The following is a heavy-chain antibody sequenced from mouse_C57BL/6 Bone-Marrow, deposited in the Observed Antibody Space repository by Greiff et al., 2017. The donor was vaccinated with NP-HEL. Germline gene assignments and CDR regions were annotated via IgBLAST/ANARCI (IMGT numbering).Heavy chain of an antibody. CDR3: ARADYYGSPPFDY. Sequence: VQLQQPGAELVKPGASVKLSCKASGYTFTSYWMHWVKQRPGQGLEWIGMIHPNSGSTNYNEKFKSKATLTVDKSSSTAYMQLSSLTSEDSAVYYCARADYYGSPPFDYWGQGTTLTVSS. CDR1: GYTFTSYW. V-gene: IGHV1-64*01. CDR2: IHPNSGST. D-gene: IGHD1-1*01. J-gene: IGHJ2*01.